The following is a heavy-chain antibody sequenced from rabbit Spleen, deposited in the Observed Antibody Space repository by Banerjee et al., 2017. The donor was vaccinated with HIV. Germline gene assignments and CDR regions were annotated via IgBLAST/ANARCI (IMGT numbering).Heavy chain of an antibody. J-gene: IGHJ6*01. CDR3: ARDAGTSFSTYGMDL. CDR2: ISATDRT. D-gene: IGHD8-1*01. Sequence: QSLEESGGDLVKPGASLTLTCTASGFSFSSSYWICWVRQAPGKGLEWISCISATDRTYYARWAKGRFTISKTSSTTVTLQMTSLTVADTATYFCARDAGTSFSTYGMDLWGQGPLVTV. CDR1: GFSFSSSYW. V-gene: IGHV1S40*01.